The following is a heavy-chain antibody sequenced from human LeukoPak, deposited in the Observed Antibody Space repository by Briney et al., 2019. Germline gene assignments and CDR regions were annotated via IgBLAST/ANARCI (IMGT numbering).Heavy chain of an antibody. CDR1: GFSFSDYW. CDR3: AREVTASSFDI. Sequence: GGSLRLSCAASGFSFSDYWMSWVRQAPGRGLEWVGNINQDGSQNSSVDSVKGRFTISRDNAKNSLYLQMNSLGAGDTALYYCAREVTASSFDILGQGTMVTVSS. J-gene: IGHJ3*02. D-gene: IGHD2-21*02. CDR2: INQDGSQN. V-gene: IGHV3-7*01.